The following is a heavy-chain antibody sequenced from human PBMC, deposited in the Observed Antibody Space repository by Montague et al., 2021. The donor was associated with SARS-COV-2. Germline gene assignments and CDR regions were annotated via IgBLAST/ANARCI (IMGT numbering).Heavy chain of an antibody. D-gene: IGHD6-13*01. CDR3: AHTKAPAGDRWFDP. Sequence: PALVKPTQTLTLTCTFSGFSLSTRGVGVGWIRQPPGKALEWLALIYWDDDERYSPSLESRLIISKDNSKNQVVLTMTKMAPVDTATYYCAHTKAPAGDRWFDPWGQGTPVTVSS. V-gene: IGHV2-5*02. CDR1: GFSLSTRGVG. J-gene: IGHJ5*02. CDR2: IYWDDDE.